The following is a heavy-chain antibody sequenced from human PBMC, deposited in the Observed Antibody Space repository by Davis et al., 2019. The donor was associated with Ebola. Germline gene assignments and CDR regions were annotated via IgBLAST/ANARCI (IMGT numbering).Heavy chain of an antibody. J-gene: IGHJ5*02. D-gene: IGHD7-27*01. Sequence: PGGSLRLSCTVSGGSISSYYWSWIRQPPGKGLEWIGYIYYSGSTNYNPSLKSRVTISVDTSKNQFSLKLSSVTAADTAVYYCARHRPWVADPWGQGTLVTVSS. V-gene: IGHV4-59*08. CDR1: GGSISSYY. CDR3: ARHRPWVADP. CDR2: IYYSGST.